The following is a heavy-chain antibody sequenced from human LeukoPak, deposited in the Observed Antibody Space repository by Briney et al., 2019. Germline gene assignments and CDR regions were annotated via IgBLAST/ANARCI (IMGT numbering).Heavy chain of an antibody. J-gene: IGHJ5*01. CDR3: AREDYSGGNNWFDF. CDR2: IFYSGST. CDR1: GGSINNYY. D-gene: IGHD4-11*01. Sequence: SETLSLTCTVSGGSINNYYWSWIRQPPGDGLEWIGSIFYSGSTNYNPSLKSRVIISVDTSKNQFSLKLSSVTAADTAVYYCAREDYSGGNNWFDFWGQGTLVTVSS. V-gene: IGHV4-59*01.